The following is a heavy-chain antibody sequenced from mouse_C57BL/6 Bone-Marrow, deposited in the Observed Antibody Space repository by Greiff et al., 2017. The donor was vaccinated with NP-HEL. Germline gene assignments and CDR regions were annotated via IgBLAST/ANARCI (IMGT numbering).Heavy chain of an antibody. CDR1: GYSFTGYY. V-gene: IGHV1-42*01. J-gene: IGHJ4*01. CDR2: INPSTGGT. CDR3: ARERGAMDY. Sequence: VHVKQSGPELVKPGASVKISCKASGYSFTGYYMNWVKQSPEKSLEWIGEINPSTGGTTYNQKFKAKATLTVDKSSSTAYMQLKSLTSEDSAVYYCARERGAMDYWGQGTSVTVSS.